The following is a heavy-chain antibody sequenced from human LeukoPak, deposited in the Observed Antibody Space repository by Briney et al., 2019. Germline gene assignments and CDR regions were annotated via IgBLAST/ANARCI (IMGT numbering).Heavy chain of an antibody. V-gene: IGHV4-4*02. CDR1: GGSISSSNW. D-gene: IGHD5-18*01. CDR2: IYHSGST. J-gene: IGHJ4*02. Sequence: SGTLSLTCAVSGGSISSSNWWSWVRQPPGKGLEWIGEIYHSGSTNYNPSLKSRVTISVDKSKNQFSLKLSSVTAADTAVYYCARWDTAMALGYYFDYWGQGTLVTVSS. CDR3: ARWDTAMALGYYFDY.